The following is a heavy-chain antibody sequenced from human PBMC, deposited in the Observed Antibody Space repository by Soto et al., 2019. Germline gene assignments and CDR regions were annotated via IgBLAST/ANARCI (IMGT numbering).Heavy chain of an antibody. D-gene: IGHD6-13*01. Sequence: GGSLRFSCAASGFTFSSYWMSWVRQTPGKGLEWVANIKQDGSEKYYVDSVKGRFAISRDNAKNSLHLQMNSLRAEDTAVYYCARVAAAANDYWGQGTLVTVSS. V-gene: IGHV3-7*01. CDR2: IKQDGSEK. CDR1: GFTFSSYW. J-gene: IGHJ4*02. CDR3: ARVAAAANDY.